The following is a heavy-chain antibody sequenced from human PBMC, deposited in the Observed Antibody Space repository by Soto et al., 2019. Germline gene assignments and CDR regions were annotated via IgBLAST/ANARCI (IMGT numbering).Heavy chain of an antibody. D-gene: IGHD2-15*01. CDR2: INPDNGNT. J-gene: IGHJ5*02. Sequence: QVQLVQSGAEVKKHGASVKISCKASGYTFTRYTMNWVRQAPGQRLEWMGWINPDNGNTKSSQKFQDRVIITRDTSACTAYMDLSSLRSEDTAVYYCARGIATGQLDPWGQGTLVTVSS. CDR1: GYTFTRYT. CDR3: ARGIATGQLDP. V-gene: IGHV1-3*01.